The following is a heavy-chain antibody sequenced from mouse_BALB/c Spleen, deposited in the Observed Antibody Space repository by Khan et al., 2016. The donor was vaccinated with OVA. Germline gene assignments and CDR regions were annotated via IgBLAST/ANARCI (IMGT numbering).Heavy chain of an antibody. Sequence: QVRLQQSGAELAKPGASVKMSCKASGYTFTTYWMHWVKQRPGQGLEWIGYIDPSTGYTEYNQKFKDRATLTTEKSSSTAYMQLSSLTSEDSAVYYCAGRGLYGIFAYGGQGTLVTVSA. D-gene: IGHD2-1*01. V-gene: IGHV1-7*01. CDR3: AGRGLYGIFAY. J-gene: IGHJ3*01. CDR2: IDPSTGYT. CDR1: GYTFTTYW.